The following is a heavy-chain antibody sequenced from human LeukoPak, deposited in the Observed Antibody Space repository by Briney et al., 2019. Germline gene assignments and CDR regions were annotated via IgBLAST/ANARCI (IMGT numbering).Heavy chain of an antibody. CDR1: GGSISSYY. CDR2: IYYSGST. D-gene: IGHD2-2*01. CDR3: ARQYCSSTSCYPYYFDY. J-gene: IGHJ4*02. V-gene: IGHV4-59*08. Sequence: PSETLSLTCTVSGGSISSYYWSWIRQPAGKGLEWIGYIYYSGSTNYNPSLKSRVTISVDTSKNQFSLKLSSVTAADTAVYYCARQYCSSTSCYPYYFDYWGQGTLVTVSS.